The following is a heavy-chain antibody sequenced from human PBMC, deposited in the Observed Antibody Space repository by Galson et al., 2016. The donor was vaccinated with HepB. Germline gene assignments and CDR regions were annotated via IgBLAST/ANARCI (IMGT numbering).Heavy chain of an antibody. J-gene: IGHJ3*02. CDR3: VTGATNAFNI. CDR2: IRNKADGGTT. V-gene: IGHV3-15*07. D-gene: IGHD1-26*01. CDR1: GLTFSDTF. Sequence: SLRLSCAASGLTFSDTFMNWVRQAPGKGLEWVGHIRNKADGGTTDFAAPVKGRFTISRDDSKNTLYLQLNSLKAEDSGVYYCVTGATNAFNIWGQGTLVTVSS.